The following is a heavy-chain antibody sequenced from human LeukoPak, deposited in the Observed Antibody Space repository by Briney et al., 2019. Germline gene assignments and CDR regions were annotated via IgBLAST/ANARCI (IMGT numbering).Heavy chain of an antibody. Sequence: SETLSLTCTVSGGSISSYYWSWIRQPAGKGLEWIGRIYTSGSTNYNPSLKSRVTMSVDTSKNQFSLKLSSVTAADTAVYYCAREYSSSIGDYYYYNLDVWGKGTTVTVSS. J-gene: IGHJ6*03. CDR3: AREYSSSIGDYYYYNLDV. CDR2: IYTSGST. CDR1: GGSISSYY. V-gene: IGHV4-4*07. D-gene: IGHD6-6*01.